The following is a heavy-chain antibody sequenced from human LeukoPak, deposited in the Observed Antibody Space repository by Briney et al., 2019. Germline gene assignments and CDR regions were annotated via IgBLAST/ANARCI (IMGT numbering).Heavy chain of an antibody. CDR1: GGSFSGYY. CDR3: ASARALRGYSGYGRYYFDY. V-gene: IGHV4-34*01. CDR2: INHSGST. J-gene: IGHJ4*02. Sequence: PSETLSLTCAVYGGSFSGYYWSWIRQPPGKGLEWIGEINHSGSTNYNPSLKSRVTISVVTSKNQFSLKLSSVTAADTAVYYCASARALRGYSGYGRYYFDYWGQGTLVTVSS. D-gene: IGHD5-12*01.